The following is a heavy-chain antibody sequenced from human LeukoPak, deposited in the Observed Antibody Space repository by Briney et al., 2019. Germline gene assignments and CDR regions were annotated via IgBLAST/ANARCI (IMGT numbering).Heavy chain of an antibody. J-gene: IGHJ4*02. V-gene: IGHV3-49*04. CDR1: GFTFGNYA. D-gene: IGHD1-26*01. CDR2: IRSKAFGGTT. Sequence: GRSLRLSCTASGFTFGNYAMSWVRQAPGKGLEWVGFIRSKAFGGTTEYAASVKGRFTISRDDSKSIAYLQMNSLKTEGTAVYYCTRDSGGATIFDYWGQGTLVTVSS. CDR3: TRDSGGATIFDY.